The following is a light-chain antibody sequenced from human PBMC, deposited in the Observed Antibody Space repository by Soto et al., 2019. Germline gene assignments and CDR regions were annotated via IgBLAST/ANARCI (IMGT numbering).Light chain of an antibody. CDR1: QYINTR. V-gene: IGKV3-11*01. CDR3: QQRQSWPRT. CDR2: QTS. Sequence: IVLTHSPATLSSFPGYRVTLSCRASQYINTRLYWYQHRPGQATRLLIYQTSIRAAGIPSRFSASGSGKDFTLTISAVQPEDFALYYCQQRQSWPRTFGQGTKVDIK. J-gene: IGKJ1*01.